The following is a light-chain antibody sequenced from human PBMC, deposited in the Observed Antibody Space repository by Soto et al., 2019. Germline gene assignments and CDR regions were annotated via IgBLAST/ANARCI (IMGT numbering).Light chain of an antibody. V-gene: IGLV1-47*01. CDR2: THN. J-gene: IGLJ1*01. CDR1: SSNIGTPY. Sequence: QSALTQPPSASGTPGQTVTISCSGSSSNIGTPYVYWYQQLPGTAPKLLIYTHNQRPSGVPDRFSGAKSGTSASLAISGLRSEDEADYFCAAWDDNRSGYVFGSGTKVTVL. CDR3: AAWDDNRSGYV.